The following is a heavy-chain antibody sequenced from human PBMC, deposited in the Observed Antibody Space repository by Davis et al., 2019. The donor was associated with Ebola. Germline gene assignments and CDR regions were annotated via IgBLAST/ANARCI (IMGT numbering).Heavy chain of an antibody. CDR3: ARLRRYYYDSSGYYLSYYFDY. CDR2: INHSGNT. V-gene: IGHV4-34*01. D-gene: IGHD3-22*01. J-gene: IGHJ4*02. Sequence: GSLRLSCDVSGGSLSGHYWSWIRQPPGKGLEWIGEINHSGNTNYNPSLKSRVTISIDTSKNQFSLKLSSVTAADTAVYYCARLRRYYYDSSGYYLSYYFDYWGQGTLVTVSS. CDR1: GGSLSGHY.